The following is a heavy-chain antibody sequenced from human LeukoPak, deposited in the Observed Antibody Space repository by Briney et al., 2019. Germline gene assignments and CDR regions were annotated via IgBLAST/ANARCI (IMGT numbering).Heavy chain of an antibody. J-gene: IGHJ4*02. Sequence: ASVKVSCKASGYSFTAYYMHWVRQAPGQGLEWMGWINPNSGGTNYAQKFQGRVTMTTDTSTSTAYMELKSLRADDTAVYYCARDGTSTDDYWGQGTLVTVSS. V-gene: IGHV1-2*02. D-gene: IGHD2-2*01. CDR3: ARDGTSTDDY. CDR1: GYSFTAYY. CDR2: INPNSGGT.